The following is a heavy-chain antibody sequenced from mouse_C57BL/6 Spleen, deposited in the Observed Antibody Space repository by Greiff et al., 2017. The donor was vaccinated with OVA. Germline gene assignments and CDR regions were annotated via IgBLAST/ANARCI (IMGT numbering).Heavy chain of an antibody. J-gene: IGHJ3*01. Sequence: EVQLQQSGPELVKPGASVKISCKASGYTFTDYYMNWVKQSHGKSLEWIGDINPNNGGTSYNQKFKGKATLTVDKSSSTAYMELRSLTSEDSAVYYCARGGYYGSSYDYWGQGTLVTVSA. CDR3: ARGGYYGSSYDY. V-gene: IGHV1-26*01. CDR2: INPNNGGT. CDR1: GYTFTDYY. D-gene: IGHD1-1*01.